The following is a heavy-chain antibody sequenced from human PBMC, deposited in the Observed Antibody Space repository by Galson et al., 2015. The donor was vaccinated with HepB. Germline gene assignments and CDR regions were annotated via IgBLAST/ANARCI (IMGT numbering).Heavy chain of an antibody. Sequence: SLRLSCAVSGFTFSRYDMHWVRQATGKGLEWVSAIGTAGDTYYPGSVKGRFTISRENVKNSLYLQMNSLRAGDTAVYYCARAVAGTNYFDSWGQGTLVTVSS. CDR3: ARAVAGTNYFDS. CDR1: GFTFSRYD. CDR2: IGTAGDT. D-gene: IGHD6-19*01. V-gene: IGHV3-13*04. J-gene: IGHJ4*02.